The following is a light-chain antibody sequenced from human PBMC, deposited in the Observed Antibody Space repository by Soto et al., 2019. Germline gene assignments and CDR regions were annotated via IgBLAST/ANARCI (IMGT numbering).Light chain of an antibody. CDR3: SSYTSSSLFV. Sequence: QSALTQPASVSGSPGQSITISCTGTSSDVGGYNYVSWYQQHPGKAPKLMIYDVSNRPSGVSNRFSGSKSGNTAPLTISGLQAEDEADYYCSSYTSSSLFVFGTGTKVTVI. CDR2: DVS. J-gene: IGLJ1*01. V-gene: IGLV2-14*01. CDR1: SSDVGGYNY.